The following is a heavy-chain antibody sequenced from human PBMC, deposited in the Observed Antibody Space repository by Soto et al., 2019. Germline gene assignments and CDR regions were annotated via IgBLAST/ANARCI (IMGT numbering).Heavy chain of an antibody. CDR2: ISGSGDST. Sequence: EVQLLESGGGLVQPGGSLRLSCTASGFTFSNYAMSWVRQAPGKGLEWVSTISGSGDSTNYADSVKGQFAISRDNSNNMLYVQMDSLRVEDTAVYYCAKENRRGYCGGGICYGYFDYWGQGTLVTVSS. V-gene: IGHV3-23*01. CDR3: AKENRRGYCGGGICYGYFDY. CDR1: GFTFSNYA. J-gene: IGHJ4*02. D-gene: IGHD2-15*01.